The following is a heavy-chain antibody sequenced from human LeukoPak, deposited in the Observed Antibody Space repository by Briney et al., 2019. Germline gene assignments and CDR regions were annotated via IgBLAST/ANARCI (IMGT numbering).Heavy chain of an antibody. D-gene: IGHD3-16*01. J-gene: IGHJ4*02. V-gene: IGHV3-23*01. Sequence: GGSLRLSCAASGFTFGSYSMNWVRLTPGKGLEWLSAIYATTGGTKYADSVKGRFTISRDNSKNTLYLQMNSLITEDTAVYYCARGIGVLDYWGQGTLVTVSS. CDR3: ARGIGVLDY. CDR1: GFTFGSYS. CDR2: IYATTGGT.